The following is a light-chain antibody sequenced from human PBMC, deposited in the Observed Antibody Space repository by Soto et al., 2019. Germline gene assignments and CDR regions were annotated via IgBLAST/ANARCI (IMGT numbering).Light chain of an antibody. J-gene: IGLJ1*01. CDR3: SSYTSSSTYV. V-gene: IGLV2-14*01. CDR1: SSDVGGYNY. CDR2: EVS. Sequence: QSALTQPASVSGSPGQSITISCTGTSSDVGGYNYVSWHQLHPGKAPKLMVYEVSNRPSGVSNLFSGSKSGNTASLTISGLQAEVEADYYCSSYTSSSTYVFGTGTKLTVL.